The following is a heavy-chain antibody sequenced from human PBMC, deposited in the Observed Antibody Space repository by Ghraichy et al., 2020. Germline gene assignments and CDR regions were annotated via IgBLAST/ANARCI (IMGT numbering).Heavy chain of an antibody. D-gene: IGHD2-2*02. J-gene: IGHJ6*02. Sequence: ASVKVPCKASGYTFTSYGISWVRQAPGQGLEWMGWISAYNGNTNYAQKLRGRVTMTTDTSTSTAYMELRSLRSDDTAVYYCARANYCSSTSCYTVSPMRDYGMDVWGQGTTVTVSS. CDR2: ISAYNGNT. V-gene: IGHV1-18*01. CDR1: GYTFTSYG. CDR3: ARANYCSSTSCYTVSPMRDYGMDV.